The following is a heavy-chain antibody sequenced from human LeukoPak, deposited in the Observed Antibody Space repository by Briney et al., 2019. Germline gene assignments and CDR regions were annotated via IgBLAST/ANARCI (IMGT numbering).Heavy chain of an antibody. J-gene: IGHJ1*01. Sequence: GRSLRLSCAASGFTFDDSAMHWVRQAPGKGLEWVSLISGDGGSTYYADSVKGRFTISRDNSKNSLSLQMNSLRTEDTALYFCAKGIPMAGPIIQHWGQGTLVTVSS. CDR2: ISGDGGST. D-gene: IGHD6-19*01. CDR3: AKGIPMAGPIIQH. CDR1: GFTFDDSA. V-gene: IGHV3-43*02.